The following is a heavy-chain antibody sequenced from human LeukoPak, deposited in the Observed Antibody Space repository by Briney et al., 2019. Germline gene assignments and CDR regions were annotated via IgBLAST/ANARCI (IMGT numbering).Heavy chain of an antibody. D-gene: IGHD2-21*01. CDR1: GGSISSSSYY. CDR2: IYYSGST. Sequence: PSETLSLTCTVSGGSISSSSYYWGWIRQPPGKGLEWIGSIYYSGSTYYNPSLKSRVTISVDTSKNQFSLKLSSVTAADTAVYYCARGSSIVVVWKNTYFDYWGQGTLVTVSS. J-gene: IGHJ4*02. V-gene: IGHV4-39*07. CDR3: ARGSSIVVVWKNTYFDY.